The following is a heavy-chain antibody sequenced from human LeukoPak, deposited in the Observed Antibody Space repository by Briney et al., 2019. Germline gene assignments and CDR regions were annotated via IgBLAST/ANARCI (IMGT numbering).Heavy chain of an antibody. V-gene: IGHV3-33*01. D-gene: IGHD2-8*01. Sequence: PGRSLRLSCAASGFTFSSYGMHWVRQAPGKGLEWVADIWFDGKNEHFADSVKGRFTISRDNSKNTMYLQINSLRAEDTAVYYCATDRHCANGVCHSPPGMDVWGQGTTVTVSS. CDR1: GFTFSSYG. J-gene: IGHJ6*02. CDR3: ATDRHCANGVCHSPPGMDV. CDR2: IWFDGKNE.